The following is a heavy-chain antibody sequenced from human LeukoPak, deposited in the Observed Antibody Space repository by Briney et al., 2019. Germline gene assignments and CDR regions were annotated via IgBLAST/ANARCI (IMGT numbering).Heavy chain of an antibody. CDR3: ARDSGSSPLDY. V-gene: IGHV3-48*03. J-gene: IGHJ4*02. CDR2: ISSSGSTI. Sequence: GGSLRLSCAASGFTFSSYEMNWVRQAPGKGLEWVSYISSSGSTIYYADSVKGRFTISRDNDKNSLYLQMNSLRAEDTAVYYCARDSGSSPLDYWGQGTLVTVSS. CDR1: GFTFSSYE. D-gene: IGHD1-26*01.